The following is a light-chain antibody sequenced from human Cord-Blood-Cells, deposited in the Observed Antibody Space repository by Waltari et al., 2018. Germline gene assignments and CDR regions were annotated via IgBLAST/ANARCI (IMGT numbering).Light chain of an antibody. CDR2: GNS. J-gene: IGLJ2*01. CDR3: QSYDSSLSAHVV. CDR1: SSNIGAGYD. V-gene: IGLV1-40*01. Sequence: QSVLTQPPSVSGAPGQRVTISCTGSSSNIGAGYDVHWYQQLPGTAPKLLSYGNSNRPSGFPDRFSGSKSGTSASLAITGLQAEDEADYYCQSYDSSLSAHVVFGGGTKLTVL.